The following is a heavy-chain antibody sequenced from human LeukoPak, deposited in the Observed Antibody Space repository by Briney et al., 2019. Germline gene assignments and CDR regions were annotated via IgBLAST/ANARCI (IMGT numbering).Heavy chain of an antibody. J-gene: IGHJ6*03. Sequence: SETLSLTCTVSGGSISSYNWSWIRQPPPKGLEWIGYIYHSGSTKYNPSLKSRVTISVDTSKNQLSLKLSSVTAADTAVYYCASYYGANYYYYYYMDVWGKGTTVTVSS. CDR2: IYHSGST. D-gene: IGHD4-23*01. V-gene: IGHV4-59*08. CDR1: GGSISSYN. CDR3: ASYYGANYYYYYYMDV.